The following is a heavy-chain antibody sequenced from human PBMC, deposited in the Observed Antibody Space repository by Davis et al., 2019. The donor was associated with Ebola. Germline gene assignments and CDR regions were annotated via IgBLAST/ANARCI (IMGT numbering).Heavy chain of an antibody. CDR1: GYGFTNYW. J-gene: IGHJ4*02. Sequence: GESLKISCKGSGYGFTNYWIGWVRQMPGKGLEWMGIIYTGDSDTRYSPSFQGKVTISADKSISTAYLQWSSLKASDTAMYYCARGTDGYNPGGYFDSWGQGTLVTVSS. CDR2: IYTGDSDT. V-gene: IGHV5-51*01. CDR3: ARGTDGYNPGGYFDS. D-gene: IGHD5-24*01.